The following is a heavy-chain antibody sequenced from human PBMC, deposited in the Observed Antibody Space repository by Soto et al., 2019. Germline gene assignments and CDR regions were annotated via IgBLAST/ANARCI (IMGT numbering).Heavy chain of an antibody. CDR3: ASDYIAAAGTYGMDF. D-gene: IGHD6-13*01. J-gene: IGHJ6*02. Sequence: SVKVSCKASGGTFSSYAISWVRQAPGQGLEWMGGIIPIFGTANYAQKFQGRVTITADESTSTAYMELSSLRSEDTAVYYCASDYIAAAGTYGMDFWGPGTTVTVSS. CDR1: GGTFSSYA. V-gene: IGHV1-69*13. CDR2: IIPIFGTA.